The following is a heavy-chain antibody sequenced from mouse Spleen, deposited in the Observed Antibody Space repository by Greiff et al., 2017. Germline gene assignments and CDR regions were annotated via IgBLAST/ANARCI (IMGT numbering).Heavy chain of an antibody. D-gene: IGHD4-1*01. V-gene: IGHV1-69*01. J-gene: IGHJ3*01. CDR2: IDPSDTYT. Sequence: QVQLQQPGAELVMPGASVKLSCKASGYTFTTYWMHWVKQRPGQGLEWIGEIDPSDTYTNYNQKFKGKATLTVDKSSSTAYMQLSSLTSEDSAVYYYTGTGARFAYWGQGTLVTVSA. CDR1: GYTFTTYW. CDR3: TGTGARFAY.